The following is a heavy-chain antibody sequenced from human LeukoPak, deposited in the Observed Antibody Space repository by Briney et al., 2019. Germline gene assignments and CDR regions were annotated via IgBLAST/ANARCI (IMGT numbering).Heavy chain of an antibody. V-gene: IGHV1-18*01. CDR2: ISAYNGNT. CDR1: GYTFTSYG. J-gene: IGHJ5*02. Sequence: ASVKVSCKASGYTFTSYGISWVRQAPGQGLEWMGWISAYNGNTNYAQKLQGRVTMTRDMSTSTVYMELSSLRSEDTAVYYCARGPGYCSSTSCYSNELWFDPWGQGTLVTVSS. D-gene: IGHD2-2*01. CDR3: ARGPGYCSSTSCYSNELWFDP.